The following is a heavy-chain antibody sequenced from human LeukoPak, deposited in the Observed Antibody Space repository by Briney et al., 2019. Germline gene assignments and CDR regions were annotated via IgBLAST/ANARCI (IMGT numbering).Heavy chain of an antibody. V-gene: IGHV3-15*07. CDR1: GFTFSNVW. J-gene: IGHJ4*02. D-gene: IGHD6-6*01. CDR3: ASLAAHAY. CDR2: IRSKTHGEAI. Sequence: GGSLRLSCAASGFTFSNVWMNWVRQAPGKGLEWVGRIRSKTHGEAIDYAAPVRGRFTISRDDSKNTLYLQLNSLKTEDTAVYYCASLAAHAYWGQGTLVTVSS.